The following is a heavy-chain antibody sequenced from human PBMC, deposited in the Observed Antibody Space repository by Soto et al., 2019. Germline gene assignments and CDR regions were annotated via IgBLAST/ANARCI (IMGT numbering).Heavy chain of an antibody. Sequence: GGSLRLSCAASGFTFSSYSMNWVRQAPGKGLEWVSYISSSSSTIYYADSVKGRFTISRDNSKNTLYLQMNSLRAEDTAVYYWARDLSGDYGALETWGQGTMVTVAS. J-gene: IGHJ3*02. CDR2: ISSSSSTI. V-gene: IGHV3-48*01. D-gene: IGHD4-17*01. CDR3: ARDLSGDYGALET. CDR1: GFTFSSYS.